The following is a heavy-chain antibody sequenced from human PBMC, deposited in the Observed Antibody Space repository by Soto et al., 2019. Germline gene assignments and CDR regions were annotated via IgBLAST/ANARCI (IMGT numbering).Heavy chain of an antibody. V-gene: IGHV5-51*01. CDR3: ARRNDFWSGYSGKPYYYYGMDV. CDR2: IYPGDSDT. CDR1: GYSFTSYW. J-gene: IGHJ6*02. Sequence: GESLKIXCKGSGYSFTSYWIGWVRQMPGKGLEWMGIIYPGDSDTRYSPSFQGQVTISADKSISTAYLQWSSLKASDTAMYYCARRNDFWSGYSGKPYYYYGMDVWGQGTTVTVSS. D-gene: IGHD3-3*01.